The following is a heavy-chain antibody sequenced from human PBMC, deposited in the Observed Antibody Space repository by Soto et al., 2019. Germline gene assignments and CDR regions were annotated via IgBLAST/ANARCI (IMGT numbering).Heavy chain of an antibody. CDR1: GYTFTGYY. J-gene: IGHJ4*02. CDR3: ARAVHSGYDYYFDY. CDR2: INPNSGGT. V-gene: IGHV1-2*04. Sequence: ASVKVSCKASGYTFTGYYMHWVRQAPGQGLEWMGWINPNSGGTNYAQKFQGWVTMTRDTSISTAYMELSRLRSDDTAVYYCARAVHSGYDYYFDYWGQGILVTVSS. D-gene: IGHD5-12*01.